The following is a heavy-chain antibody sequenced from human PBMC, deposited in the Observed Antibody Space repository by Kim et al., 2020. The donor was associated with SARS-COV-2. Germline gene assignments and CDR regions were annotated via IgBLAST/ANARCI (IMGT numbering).Heavy chain of an antibody. J-gene: IGHJ4*02. V-gene: IGHV3-23*01. D-gene: IGHD3-3*01. CDR3: AKDPFYDFWSGYYFDY. Sequence: DPVTGRFTIPTDNSKNTLYLQMNSLRAEDTAVYYCAKDPFYDFWSGYYFDYWGQGTLVTVSS.